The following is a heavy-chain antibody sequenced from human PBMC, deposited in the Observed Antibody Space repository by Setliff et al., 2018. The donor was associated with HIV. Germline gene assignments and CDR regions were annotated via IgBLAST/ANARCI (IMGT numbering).Heavy chain of an antibody. V-gene: IGHV3-48*04. Sequence: GGSLRLSCVASGITFSSYWMSWVRQAPGKGLEWISHITNTGSSTNYADSVKGRFTISRDNAKYSLYLQMNTLRVEDTAVYYCAKAARDYYDSSGYYIGIDYWGRGTLVTVSS. D-gene: IGHD3-22*01. CDR1: GITFSSYW. J-gene: IGHJ4*02. CDR2: ITNTGSST. CDR3: AKAARDYYDSSGYYIGIDY.